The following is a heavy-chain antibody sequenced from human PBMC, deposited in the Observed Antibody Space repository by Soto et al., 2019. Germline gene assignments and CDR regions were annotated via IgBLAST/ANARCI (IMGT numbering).Heavy chain of an antibody. Sequence: EVQLVESGGGLVQPGGSLRLSCAASGFTFSSYDMHWVRQATGKGLEWVSAIGTAGDTYYPGSVKGRFTISRENAKNSLYLQMNSLRAGDTAVYYCARGPKKELTAINRSYYYYYRDVWGKGTTVTVSS. V-gene: IGHV3-13*01. CDR3: ARGPKKELTAINRSYYYYYRDV. J-gene: IGHJ6*03. CDR2: IGTAGDT. CDR1: GFTFSSYD. D-gene: IGHD1-7*01.